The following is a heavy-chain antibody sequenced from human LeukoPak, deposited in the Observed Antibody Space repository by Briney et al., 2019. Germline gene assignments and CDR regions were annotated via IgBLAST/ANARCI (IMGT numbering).Heavy chain of an antibody. CDR1: GFTFSSYS. J-gene: IGHJ4*02. CDR3: AREHSGSYYGENY. D-gene: IGHD1-26*01. CDR2: ISSSSSTI. V-gene: IGHV3-48*02. Sequence: GGSLRLSCAASGFTFSSYSMNWVRQAPGKGLEWVSYISSSSSTIYYADSVKGRFTISRDNARNSLYLQMNSLRDEDTAVYYCAREHSGSYYGENYWGQGTLVTVSS.